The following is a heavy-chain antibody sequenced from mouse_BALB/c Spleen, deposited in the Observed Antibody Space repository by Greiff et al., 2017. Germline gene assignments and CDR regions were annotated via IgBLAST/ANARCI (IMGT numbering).Heavy chain of an antibody. J-gene: IGHJ2*01. V-gene: IGHV5-9-3*01. CDR3: ARQDGYDGSFDY. CDR2: ISSGGSYT. Sequence: EVKLMESGGGLVKPGGSLKLSCAASGFTFSSYAMSWVRQTPEKRLEWVATISSGGSYTYYPDSVKGRFTISRDNAKNTLYLQMSSLRSEDTAMYYCARQDGYDGSFDYWGQGTTLTVSS. CDR1: GFTFSSYA. D-gene: IGHD2-2*01.